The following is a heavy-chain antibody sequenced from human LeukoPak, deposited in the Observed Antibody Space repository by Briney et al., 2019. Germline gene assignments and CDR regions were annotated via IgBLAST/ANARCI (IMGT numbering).Heavy chain of an antibody. CDR3: ARDLTVTSYWYFDL. J-gene: IGHJ2*01. Sequence: GGSLRLSCAASGFSFSTYSMNWVRQAPGRGLEWVSYISSSSSTIYYADSVKGRFTISRDNAKNSLYLQMNSLRDEDTAVYYCARDLTVTSYWYFDLWGRGALVTVPS. CDR1: GFSFSTYS. CDR2: ISSSSSTI. V-gene: IGHV3-48*02. D-gene: IGHD5-18*01.